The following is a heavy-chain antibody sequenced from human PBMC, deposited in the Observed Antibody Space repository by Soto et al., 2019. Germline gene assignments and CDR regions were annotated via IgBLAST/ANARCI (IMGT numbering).Heavy chain of an antibody. D-gene: IGHD6-13*01. V-gene: IGHV1-18*04. Sequence: ASVKVSCKASGYTFTSYGITWVRQAPGQGLEWMGWVSPYNGNTDYAQNLQGRVTMITDTSTSTAYMELRSLRSDDTAVYYCAIRGGEAAGAYNWFDPWGQGTLVTVSS. CDR1: GYTFTSYG. J-gene: IGHJ5*02. CDR3: AIRGGEAAGAYNWFDP. CDR2: VSPYNGNT.